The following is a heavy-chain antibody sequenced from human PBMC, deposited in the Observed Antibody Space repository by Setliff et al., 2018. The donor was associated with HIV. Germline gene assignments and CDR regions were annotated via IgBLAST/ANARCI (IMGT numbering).Heavy chain of an antibody. V-gene: IGHV4-39*01. D-gene: IGHD2-21*02. CDR1: GGSISSSSYY. J-gene: IGHJ4*02. CDR3: AVAYCGGGCYWITPYYFDY. Sequence: SETLSLTCTVSGGSISSSSYYWGCIRKPPGKGLEWIGSIYYRGSTYYNPSLKSRVTISVDTSKNQFSLKLSSVTAADTDVYYCAVAYCGGGCYWITPYYFDYWGQGTLVTVSS. CDR2: IYYRGST.